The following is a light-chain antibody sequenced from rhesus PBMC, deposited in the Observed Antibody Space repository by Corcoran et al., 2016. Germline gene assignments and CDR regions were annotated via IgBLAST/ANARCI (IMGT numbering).Light chain of an antibody. CDR3: VQAVAFPYS. CDR2: GGS. V-gene: IGKV2-72*01. CDR1: QSLLHSNGNTY. J-gene: IGKJ2*01. Sequence: DIVMTQTPLSLPITPGEPASISCRSSQSLLHSNGNTYLHWYLQKPGKSPQLLIYGGSNRASGVPDRFSGSVSGTDFTLKISKVEADDVGVYYCVQAVAFPYSFGQGTKVEIK.